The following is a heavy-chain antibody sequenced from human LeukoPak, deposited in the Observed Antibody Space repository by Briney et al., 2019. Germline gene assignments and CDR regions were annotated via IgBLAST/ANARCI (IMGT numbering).Heavy chain of an antibody. CDR3: AKHEDV. V-gene: IGHV3-30*02. J-gene: IGHJ6*04. Sequence: GGSLRLSCVGSGFSFGSYGMHWVRQAPGKGLEWVAHIRHDGRNEDYADSVRGRFTISRDNSKDTLYLEMNSLRAEDTAMYYCAKHEDVWGKGTTVAVSS. CDR2: IRHDGRNE. CDR1: GFSFGSYG.